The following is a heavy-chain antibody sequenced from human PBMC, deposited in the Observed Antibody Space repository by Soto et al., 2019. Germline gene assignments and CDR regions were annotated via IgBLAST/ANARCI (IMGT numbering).Heavy chain of an antibody. CDR2: IYWDDDK. Sequence: QITLKESGPTLVRPTQTLTLTCTVSGFSLDTWGVGVGWIRQPPGKAPEWLVLIYWDDDKRYSPSLKNRLTITKDTSKNQVVLTVTNMDPVDTVTYYCARALGSWGSYYFDHWGQGTLVTVSS. J-gene: IGHJ4*02. CDR1: GFSLDTWGVG. CDR3: ARALGSWGSYYFDH. D-gene: IGHD3-16*01. V-gene: IGHV2-5*02.